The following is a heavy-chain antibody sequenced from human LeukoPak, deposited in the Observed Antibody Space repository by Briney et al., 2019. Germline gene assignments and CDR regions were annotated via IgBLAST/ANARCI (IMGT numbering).Heavy chain of an antibody. CDR3: ARLPRGSGYFDY. CDR2: IYYSGST. Sequence: KPSETLSLTCTVSGGSISSGDYYWSWIRQPPGTGLEWIGYIYYSGSTYYNPSLKSRVTISVDTSKNKFSLKLSSLTAADTAVYYCARLPRGSGYFDYWGQGTLVTVSS. D-gene: IGHD3-10*01. J-gene: IGHJ4*02. CDR1: GGSISSGDYY. V-gene: IGHV4-30-4*08.